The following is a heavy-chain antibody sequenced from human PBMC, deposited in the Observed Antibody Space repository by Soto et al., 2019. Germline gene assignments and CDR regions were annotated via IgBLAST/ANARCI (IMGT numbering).Heavy chain of an antibody. J-gene: IGHJ4*02. V-gene: IGHV3-23*01. CDR2: ISGSGGST. CDR1: GFTFSSYA. CDR3: AKAPVVVPAATLFYY. D-gene: IGHD2-2*01. Sequence: LRLSCAAPGFTFSSYAMSWVRQAPGKGLEWVSAISGSGGSTYYADSVKGRFTISRDNSKNTLYLQMNSLRAEDTAVYYCAKAPVVVPAATLFYYWGQGTLVTVSS.